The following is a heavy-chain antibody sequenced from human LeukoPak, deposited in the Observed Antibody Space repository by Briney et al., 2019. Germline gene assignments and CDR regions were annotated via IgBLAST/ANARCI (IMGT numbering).Heavy chain of an antibody. D-gene: IGHD6-19*01. CDR3: ARGGGYSSVPSLLYYGMDV. J-gene: IGHJ6*02. Sequence: ASVTVSCKDSGYTFTSYYMHWVRQAPGQGLEWMGIINPSGGSTSYAQKFQGRVTMTRDTSTSTVYMELSSLRSEDTAVYYCARGGGYSSVPSLLYYGMDVWGQGTTVTVSS. CDR2: INPSGGST. V-gene: IGHV1-46*01. CDR1: GYTFTSYY.